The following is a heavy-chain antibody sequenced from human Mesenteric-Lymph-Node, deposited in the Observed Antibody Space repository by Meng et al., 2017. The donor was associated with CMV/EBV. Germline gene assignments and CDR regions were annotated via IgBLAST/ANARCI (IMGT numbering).Heavy chain of an antibody. CDR1: GFTFSDYW. D-gene: IGHD6-19*01. J-gene: IGHJ4*02. CDR3: AKDWGGGWYTLDS. Sequence: GESLKISCATSGFTFSDYWMNWVRQAPGRGLEWVANIKSDGTEKNYVDSVKGRFTISRDNSRNMIYLQMNSLRTEDTGLYYCAKDWGGGWYTLDSWGQGTLVTVSS. V-gene: IGHV3-7*01. CDR2: IKSDGTEK.